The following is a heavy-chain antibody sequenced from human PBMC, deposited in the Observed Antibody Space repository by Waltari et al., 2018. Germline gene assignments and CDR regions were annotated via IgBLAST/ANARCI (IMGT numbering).Heavy chain of an antibody. V-gene: IGHV3-7*01. J-gene: IGHJ4*02. Sequence: EVQLGESGGGLVQPGGSLRLSCAASGFTFSSSWMNWVRQAPGKGLEWVATIKQEGSEKDYLDSVNGRFTISRDNAKNSLFLQMSSLRAEDTAVYYCTRGGSMVRGGSIYWGQGTLVTVSS. CDR3: TRGGSMVRGGSIY. CDR2: IKQEGSEK. CDR1: GFTFSSSW. D-gene: IGHD3-10*01.